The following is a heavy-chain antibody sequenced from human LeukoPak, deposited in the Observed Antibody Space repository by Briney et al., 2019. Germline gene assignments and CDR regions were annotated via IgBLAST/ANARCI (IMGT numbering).Heavy chain of an antibody. J-gene: IGHJ4*02. CDR3: AKDFRSGSYYTDY. CDR1: GFTFSSYA. Sequence: PGGSLRLSCAASGFTFSSYAMSWVRQAPGKGLEWVSAISGSGGSTYCADSVKGRFTISRDNSKNTLYLQMNSLRAEDTAVYYCAKDFRSGSYYTDYWGQGTLVTVSS. CDR2: ISGSGGST. V-gene: IGHV3-23*01. D-gene: IGHD1-26*01.